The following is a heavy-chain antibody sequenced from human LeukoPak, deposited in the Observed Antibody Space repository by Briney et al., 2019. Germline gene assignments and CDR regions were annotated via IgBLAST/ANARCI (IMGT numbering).Heavy chain of an antibody. V-gene: IGHV1-69*02. D-gene: IGHD2-2*02. CDR3: ASQPSIVVVPAAIDYYYYMDV. Sequence: SVKVSCKASGGTFSSYTISWVRQAPGQGLEWMGRIIPILGIANYAQKFQGRVTITADKSTSTAYMELSSLRSEDTAVYYCASQPSIVVVPAAIDYYYYMDVWGKGTTVTVSS. CDR1: GGTFSSYT. CDR2: IIPILGIA. J-gene: IGHJ6*03.